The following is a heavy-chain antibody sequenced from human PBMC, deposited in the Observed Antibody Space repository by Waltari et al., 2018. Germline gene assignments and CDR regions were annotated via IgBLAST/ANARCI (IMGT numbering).Heavy chain of an antibody. Sequence: QVQLQESGPRLVKPSETLSLSCAVSGYSISSGWYWVWMRHLPGKGLEWIGDFHGTATTSYRPALQSRIPISPDPAKKKFFFNPAPLAAADPAPYYFTRRVMTAIAGGGASDVWGQGTLVTVSS. CDR3: TRRVMTAIAGGGASDV. CDR1: GYSISSGWY. V-gene: IGHV4-38-2*01. D-gene: IGHD2-21*01. CDR2: FHGTATT. J-gene: IGHJ3*01.